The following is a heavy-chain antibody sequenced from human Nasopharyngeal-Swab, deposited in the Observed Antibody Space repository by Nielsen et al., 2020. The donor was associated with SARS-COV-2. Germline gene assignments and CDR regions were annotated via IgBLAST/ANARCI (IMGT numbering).Heavy chain of an antibody. J-gene: IGHJ4*02. CDR3: VREEFGGYDSSGYAYSYYFDY. Sequence: GGSLRLSCAASGFTFSSYGMHWVRQAPGKGLEWVAVIWYDGSNKYYADSVKGRFTISRDNSKNTLYLQMNSLRAEDTAVYYCVREEFGGYDSSGYAYSYYFDYWGQGTLVTVSS. V-gene: IGHV3-33*01. D-gene: IGHD3-22*01. CDR2: IWYDGSNK. CDR1: GFTFSSYG.